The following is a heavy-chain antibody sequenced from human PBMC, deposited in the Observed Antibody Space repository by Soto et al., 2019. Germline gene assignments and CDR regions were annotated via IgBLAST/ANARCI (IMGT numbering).Heavy chain of an antibody. Sequence: QVQLQESGPGLGKPSETLSLTCTVSGGSISSYYWSWIRQPPGKGLEWIGYIYYSGSTNYNPSLKRRVTISVDTSKNQFSLKLSSVTAADTAVYYGARHDRGLVATNLNLDYWGQGTLVTVSS. D-gene: IGHD5-12*01. CDR1: GGSISSYY. J-gene: IGHJ4*02. CDR2: IYYSGST. CDR3: ARHDRGLVATNLNLDY. V-gene: IGHV4-59*08.